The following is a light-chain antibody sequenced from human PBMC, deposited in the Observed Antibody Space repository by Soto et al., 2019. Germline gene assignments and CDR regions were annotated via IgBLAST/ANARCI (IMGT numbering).Light chain of an antibody. CDR3: QQYDSSPWT. V-gene: IGKV3-20*01. Sequence: EIVLTQSPGTLSLSPGERATLSCRASQSVSSNYLAWYQKPAGAAPRLIIYDTSSRATGIANRSSGRGVGTDFTLTSSRLEPEDVAVYYYQQYDSSPWTFGQGTKVDIK. J-gene: IGKJ1*01. CDR1: QSVSSNY. CDR2: DTS.